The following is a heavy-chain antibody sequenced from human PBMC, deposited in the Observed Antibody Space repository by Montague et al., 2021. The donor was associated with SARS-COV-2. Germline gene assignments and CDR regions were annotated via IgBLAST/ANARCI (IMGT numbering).Heavy chain of an antibody. CDR1: GFTFSSYA. J-gene: IGHJ6*02. V-gene: IGHV3-23*01. Sequence: SLRLSCAASGFTFSSYAMSWVRQAPGKGLEWVSAISGSGGSTYYADSVKGRFTISRDNPKNTLYLQMNSLRAEDTAVYYCAGTLLWFGGLLYYYGMDVWGQGTTVTVSS. CDR2: ISGSGGST. D-gene: IGHD3-10*01. CDR3: AGTLLWFGGLLYYYGMDV.